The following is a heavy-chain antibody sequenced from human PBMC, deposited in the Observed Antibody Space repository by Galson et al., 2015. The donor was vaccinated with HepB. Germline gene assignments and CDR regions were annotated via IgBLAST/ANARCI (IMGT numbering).Heavy chain of an antibody. CDR1: GFTFSTHC. Sequence: SLRLSCAASGFTFSTHCMHWVRQAPGKGLVWVSVITNHGSETSHADSVKGRFTISSDNAKNSLYLQMNSLRAEDTAVYYCARDLRGSGWYIDYWGQGTLVTVSS. J-gene: IGHJ4*02. CDR2: ITNHGSET. D-gene: IGHD6-19*01. CDR3: ARDLRGSGWYIDY. V-gene: IGHV3-74*01.